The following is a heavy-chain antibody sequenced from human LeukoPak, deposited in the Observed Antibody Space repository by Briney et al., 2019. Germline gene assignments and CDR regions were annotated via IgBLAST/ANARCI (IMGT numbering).Heavy chain of an antibody. J-gene: IGHJ4*02. CDR2: ISSSSSYI. D-gene: IGHD3-22*01. CDR3: ARDHAPYYYDSSGYHGLGY. V-gene: IGHV3-21*01. CDR1: GFTFSSYS. Sequence: GGSLRLSCAASGFTFSSYSMNWVRQAPGKGLEWVSSISSSSSYIYYADSVKGRFTISRDNSKNTLYLQMNSLRAEDTAVYYCARDHAPYYYDSSGYHGLGYWGQGTLVTVSS.